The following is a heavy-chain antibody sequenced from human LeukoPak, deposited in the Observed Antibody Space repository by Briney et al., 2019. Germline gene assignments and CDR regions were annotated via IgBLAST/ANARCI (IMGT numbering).Heavy chain of an antibody. V-gene: IGHV4-59*01. CDR3: ARVVVATMYFDY. CDR2: IYYSGTT. Sequence: SETLSLTCTVSGDSISNYYWSWIRQPPGKGLEWIGYIYYSGTTKYNPSLKSRVTISVDTSKNQFSLKLSSVTAADTAVYYCARVVVATMYFDYWGQGTLVTVSS. CDR1: GDSISNYY. J-gene: IGHJ4*02. D-gene: IGHD5-12*01.